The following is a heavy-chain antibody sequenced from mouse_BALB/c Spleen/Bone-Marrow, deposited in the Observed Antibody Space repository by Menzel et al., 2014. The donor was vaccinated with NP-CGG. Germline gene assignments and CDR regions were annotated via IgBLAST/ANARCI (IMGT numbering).Heavy chain of an antibody. J-gene: IGHJ4*01. Sequence: EVQLQQSGAELVKPGASVKLSCTASGFNIKDTYMHWVKQRPEQGLEWIGRIDPANGNTKYDPKFQGKATITADTSSNTAYLQLSSLTSDDTAVYYCARYRYDYYAMDYWGQGTSVTVSS. CDR3: ARYRYDYYAMDY. D-gene: IGHD2-14*01. CDR1: GFNIKDTY. CDR2: IDPANGNT. V-gene: IGHV14-3*02.